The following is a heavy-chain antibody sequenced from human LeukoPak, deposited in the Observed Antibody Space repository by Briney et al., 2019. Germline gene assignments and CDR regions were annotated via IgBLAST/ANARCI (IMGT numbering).Heavy chain of an antibody. CDR3: VKDQARQWLGDYYYYYGMDV. Sequence: PGGSLRLSCAASGFTVSTNYMSWVRQAPGKGLEYVSAISSNGGSTYYADSVKGRFTISRDNSKNTLYLQMSSLRAEDTAVYYCVKDQARQWLGDYYYYYGMDVWGQGTTVTVSS. V-gene: IGHV3-64D*06. D-gene: IGHD6-19*01. CDR1: GFTVSTNY. J-gene: IGHJ6*02. CDR2: ISSNGGST.